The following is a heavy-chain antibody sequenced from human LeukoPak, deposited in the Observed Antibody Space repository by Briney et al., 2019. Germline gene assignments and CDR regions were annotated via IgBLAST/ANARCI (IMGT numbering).Heavy chain of an antibody. CDR1: GFTFSNYG. CDR2: IWYDGSSK. J-gene: IGHJ4*02. Sequence: GGSLRLSCAASGFTFSNYGMHWVRQAPGKGLEWVAVIWYDGSSKYYADSVKGRFTISRDNSKNTLYLQMNTLRAEDTAVYYCARETGFYWGQGTLVTVSS. CDR3: ARETGFY. V-gene: IGHV3-33*01. D-gene: IGHD1-14*01.